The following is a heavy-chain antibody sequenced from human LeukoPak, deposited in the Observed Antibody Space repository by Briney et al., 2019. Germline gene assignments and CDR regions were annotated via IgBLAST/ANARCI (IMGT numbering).Heavy chain of an antibody. J-gene: IGHJ4*02. D-gene: IGHD3-22*01. V-gene: IGHV1-46*01. CDR1: GYTFTSYY. Sequence: GASVKVSCKASGYTFTSYYMHWVRRAPGQGPEWMGIINPRGGSTDYAQKFQGRVTMTSDTSTSTVYMELNSLRSEDTAVYYCARDLWGPSTHYYDSSGYNEPFDYWGQGTLVTVSS. CDR2: INPRGGST. CDR3: ARDLWGPSTHYYDSSGYNEPFDY.